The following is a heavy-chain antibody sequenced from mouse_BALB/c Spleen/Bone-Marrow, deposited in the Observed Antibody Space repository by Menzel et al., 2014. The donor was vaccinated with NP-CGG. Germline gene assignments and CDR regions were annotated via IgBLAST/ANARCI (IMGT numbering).Heavy chain of an antibody. Sequence: QVQLQQSGAELVRPGTSVKVSCKASGYAFTNYLIEWVKQRPGQGLEWIGVINPGSGATDYNEKFKGKATLTADKSSSTAYMHLSSLTSDDSAVYFCAREHGDYRGQGTSVTVSS. V-gene: IGHV1-54*01. CDR1: GYAFTNYL. J-gene: IGHJ4*01. CDR3: AREHGDY. CDR2: INPGSGAT.